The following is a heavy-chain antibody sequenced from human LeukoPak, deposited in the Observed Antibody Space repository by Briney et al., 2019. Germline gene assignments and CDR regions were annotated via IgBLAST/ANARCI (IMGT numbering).Heavy chain of an antibody. CDR1: GFTFSSYA. Sequence: PGRSLRLSCAASGFTFSSYAMHWVRQAPGKGLEWVAVISYDGSNKYYADSVKGRFTISRDNAKNSLYLQMNSLRAEDTAVYYCARSEEGTIFGVVISPRYYYMDVWGKGTTVTVSS. V-gene: IGHV3-30-3*01. CDR2: ISYDGSNK. CDR3: ARSEEGTIFGVVISPRYYYMDV. J-gene: IGHJ6*03. D-gene: IGHD3-3*01.